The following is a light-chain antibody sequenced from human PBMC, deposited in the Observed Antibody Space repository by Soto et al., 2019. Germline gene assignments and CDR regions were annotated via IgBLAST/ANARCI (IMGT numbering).Light chain of an antibody. V-gene: IGKV3-15*01. CDR3: QQYNNWPPYT. CDR2: GAS. CDR1: RSVSSN. Sequence: EIVMTQSPATLSVSPGERATLSCRASRSVSSNLAWYQQKPGQAPRLLIYGASTRATGIPARFSGSGSGTECTLTLSSLQSEDFAVSYLQQYNNWPPYTFGQGTKLDIK. J-gene: IGKJ2*01.